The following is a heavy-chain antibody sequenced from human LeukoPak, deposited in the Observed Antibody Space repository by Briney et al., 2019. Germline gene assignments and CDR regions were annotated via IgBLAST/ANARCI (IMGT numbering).Heavy chain of an antibody. V-gene: IGHV3-9*01. CDR3: AKAYYGGAFDI. J-gene: IGHJ3*02. CDR2: ISWNSGSI. D-gene: IGHD4-23*01. CDR1: GFTFSSYA. Sequence: GGSLRLSCAASGFTFSSYAMSWVRQAPGKGLEWVSGISWNSGSIGYADSVKGRFTISRDNAKNSLYLQMNSLRAEDTALYYCAKAYYGGAFDIWGQGTMVTVSS.